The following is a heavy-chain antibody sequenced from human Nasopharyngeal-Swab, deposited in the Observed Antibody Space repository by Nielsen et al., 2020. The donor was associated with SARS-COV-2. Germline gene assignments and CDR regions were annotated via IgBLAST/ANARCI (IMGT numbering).Heavy chain of an antibody. CDR3: AKDTYDSSGYFRIYYYYGMDV. V-gene: IGHV3-30*18. J-gene: IGHJ6*02. CDR2: ISYDGSNK. CDR1: GFTFSSSW. Sequence: GESLKISCAGSGFTFSSSWLHLVRQAPGTGLEWVAVISYDGSNKYYADSVKGRFTIPRDNSKNTLYLQMNSLRAEDTAVYYCAKDTYDSSGYFRIYYYYGMDVWGQGTTVTVSS. D-gene: IGHD3-22*01.